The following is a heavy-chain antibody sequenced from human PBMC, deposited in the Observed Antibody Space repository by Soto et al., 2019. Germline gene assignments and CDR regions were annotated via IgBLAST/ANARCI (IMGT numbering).Heavy chain of an antibody. CDR2: IIPIFGTA. CDR3: ARSLFAGTDYYYYGMDV. Sequence: ASVKVSCKASGGTFSSYAISWVRQAPGQGLEWMGGIIPIFGTANYAQKFQGRVTITADESTSTAYMELSSLRSEDTAVYYCARSLFAGTDYYYYGMDVWGQGTTVTVSS. J-gene: IGHJ6*02. V-gene: IGHV1-69*13. CDR1: GGTFSSYA. D-gene: IGHD1-1*01.